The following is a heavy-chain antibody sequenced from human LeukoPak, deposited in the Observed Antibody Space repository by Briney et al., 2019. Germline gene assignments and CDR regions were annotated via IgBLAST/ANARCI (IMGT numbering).Heavy chain of an antibody. CDR1: GGSFSGFY. Sequence: SETLSLTCAVYGGSFSGFYWSWIRQPPGKGLEWIGEINHSGSTNYNPSLKSRVTISVDTSKNQFSLKLSSVTAADTAVYYCARGGRARLDYWGQGTLVTVSS. CDR2: INHSGST. CDR3: ARGGRARLDY. J-gene: IGHJ4*02. V-gene: IGHV4-34*01. D-gene: IGHD1-26*01.